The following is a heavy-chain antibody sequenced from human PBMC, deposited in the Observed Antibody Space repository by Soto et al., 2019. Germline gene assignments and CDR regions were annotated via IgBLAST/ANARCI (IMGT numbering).Heavy chain of an antibody. Sequence: QVQLVQSGAEVKNPGASVKVSCKTSGYTFTKYGVGWVRQAPGQGLEWMGWIIGSSGNANYAEKVQGRITLTTDTSTSTAYIELRSLRSDDTAVYYCAREMAGLGGEYDYWGQGTLVTVSS. CDR1: GYTFTKYG. CDR2: IIGSSGNA. CDR3: AREMAGLGGEYDY. D-gene: IGHD3-16*01. V-gene: IGHV1-18*01. J-gene: IGHJ4*02.